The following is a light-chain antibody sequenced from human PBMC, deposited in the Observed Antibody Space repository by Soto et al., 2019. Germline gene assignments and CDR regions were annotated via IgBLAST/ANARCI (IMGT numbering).Light chain of an antibody. CDR3: ISYTISSTL. Sequence: QSVLTQPASVSGFPGQSVTISCTGTSSDVGGYNYVSWYQQHPGKAPKLMIYDVSNRPSGVSTRFSCSKSGNTASLTISGPQAEDEADYYCISYTISSTLFGGGTKVTVL. CDR2: DVS. CDR1: SSDVGGYNY. J-gene: IGLJ2*01. V-gene: IGLV2-14*01.